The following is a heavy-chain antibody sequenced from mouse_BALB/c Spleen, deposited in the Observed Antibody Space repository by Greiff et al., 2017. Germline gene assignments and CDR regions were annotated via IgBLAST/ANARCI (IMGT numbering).Heavy chain of an antibody. J-gene: IGHJ3*01. V-gene: IGHV1S135*01. CDR3: ARSHYGSSIWFAY. D-gene: IGHD1-1*01. CDR1: GYAFTSYN. Sequence: VQLQQSGPELVKPGASVKVSCKASGYAFTSYNMYWVKQSHGKSLEWIGYIDPYNGGTSYNQKFKGKATLTVDKSSSTAYMHLNSLTSEDSAVYYCARSHYGSSIWFAYWGQGTLVTVSA. CDR2: IDPYNGGT.